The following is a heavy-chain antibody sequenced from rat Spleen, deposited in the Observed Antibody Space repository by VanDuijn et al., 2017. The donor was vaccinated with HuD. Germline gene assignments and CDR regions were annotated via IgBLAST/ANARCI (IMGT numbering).Heavy chain of an antibody. CDR1: GFTFSDYA. J-gene: IGHJ1*01. CDR3: VRHGETYYSPDYFDF. Sequence: EVQLVESGGGLVQPGNSLKLSCAASGFTFSDYAMAWVRQSPKKGLEWVATIIYDGSSTYYRDSVKGRFTISRDNAKNTLYLQMDSLRSEDTATYYCVRHGETYYSPDYFDFWGPGTMVTVSS. D-gene: IGHD1-1*01. CDR2: IIYDGSST. V-gene: IGHV5-17*01.